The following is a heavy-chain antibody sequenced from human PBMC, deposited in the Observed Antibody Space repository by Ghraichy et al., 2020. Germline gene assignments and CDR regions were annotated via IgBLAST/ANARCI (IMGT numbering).Heavy chain of an antibody. J-gene: IGHJ2*01. V-gene: IGHV4-4*07. CDR3: ARDGKQWWYFDL. D-gene: IGHD6-19*01. CDR1: GGSISSYY. CDR2: IYTSGST. Sequence: GSLSLTCTVSGGSISSYYWSWIRQPAGKGLEWIGRIYTSGSTNYNPSLKSRVTMSVDTSKNQFSLKLSSVTAADTAVYYCARDGKQWWYFDLWGRGTLVTVSS.